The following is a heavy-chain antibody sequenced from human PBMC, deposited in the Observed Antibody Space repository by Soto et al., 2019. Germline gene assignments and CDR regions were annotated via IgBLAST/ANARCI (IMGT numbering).Heavy chain of an antibody. V-gene: IGHV4-61*01. CDR2: IYYSGST. J-gene: IGHJ6*02. CDR3: ARVRTLMDV. CDR1: GGSVSSGSYY. Sequence: SETLSLTCTVSGGSVSSGSYYWSWIRQHPGKGLEWIGNIYYSGSTNYNPSLKSRVTISVDTSENQFSLKLSSVTAADTAVYYCARVRTLMDVWGQGTTVTVSS.